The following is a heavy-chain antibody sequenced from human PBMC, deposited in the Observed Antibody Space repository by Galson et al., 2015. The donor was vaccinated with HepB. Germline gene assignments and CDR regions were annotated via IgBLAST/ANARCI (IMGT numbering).Heavy chain of an antibody. J-gene: IGHJ6*03. CDR2: IIPIFGTA. Sequence: SVKVSCKASGGTFSSYAISWVRQAPGQGLEWMGGIIPIFGTANYAQKFQGRVTITADESTSTAYMELSSLRSEDTAVYYCARPLRQHYYYYYMDVWGKGTTVTVSS. CDR1: GGTFSSYA. CDR3: ARPLRQHYYYYYMDV. V-gene: IGHV1-69*13. D-gene: IGHD1-1*01.